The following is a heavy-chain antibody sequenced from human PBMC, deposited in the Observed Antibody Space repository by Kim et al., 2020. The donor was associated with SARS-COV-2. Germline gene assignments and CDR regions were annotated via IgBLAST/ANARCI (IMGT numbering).Heavy chain of an antibody. CDR2: YN. D-gene: IGHD6-6*01. CDR3: ARLSSTLFDY. V-gene: IGHV5-10-1*01. Sequence: YNNYSPSFQGHVTISVDKSISTAYLQWSSLKASDTAFYYCARLSSTLFDYWGQGTLVTVSS. J-gene: IGHJ4*02.